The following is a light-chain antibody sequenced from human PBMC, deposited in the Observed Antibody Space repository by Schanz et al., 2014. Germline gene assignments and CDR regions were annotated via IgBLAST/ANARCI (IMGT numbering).Light chain of an antibody. V-gene: IGKV4-1*01. CDR3: QQYYGLPLT. J-gene: IGKJ4*01. CDR1: RSVLYSSNNKNY. CDR2: WAS. Sequence: DIVLTQSPDSLAVSLGERATINCRSSRSVLYSSNNKNYLAWYQQKPGQPPKLLIYWASTRESGVPDRFSGSGSGTDFTLTISSLQAEDVAVYYCQQYYGLPLTFGGGTKVEIK.